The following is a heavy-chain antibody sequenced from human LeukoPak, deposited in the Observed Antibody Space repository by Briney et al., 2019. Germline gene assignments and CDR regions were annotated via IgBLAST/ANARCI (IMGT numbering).Heavy chain of an antibody. D-gene: IGHD1-26*01. CDR1: GFTFSNYA. Sequence: PGGSLRLSCVGSGFTFSNYAMTWVRQAPGKGLEWVSAISGSGGSTYYADSVKGRFTISRDNSKNTLYLQMNSLRAEDTAVYYCARDSPKYSGSYYGMDVWGQGTTVTVSS. J-gene: IGHJ6*02. CDR2: ISGSGGST. CDR3: ARDSPKYSGSYYGMDV. V-gene: IGHV3-23*01.